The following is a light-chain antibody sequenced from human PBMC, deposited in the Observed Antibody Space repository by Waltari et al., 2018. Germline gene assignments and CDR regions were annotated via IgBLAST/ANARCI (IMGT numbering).Light chain of an antibody. V-gene: IGKV1-NL1*01. CDR1: QGISNS. CDR2: AAS. CDR3: QQYYSTQVYT. Sequence: DIQMTQSPSSLSASVGDRVTITCRASQGISNSLAWYQQKPGKAPKLLLYAASRLESGVPSRFSGSGSGTDYTLTISSLQPEDFATYYCQQYYSTQVYTFGQGTKLEIK. J-gene: IGKJ2*01.